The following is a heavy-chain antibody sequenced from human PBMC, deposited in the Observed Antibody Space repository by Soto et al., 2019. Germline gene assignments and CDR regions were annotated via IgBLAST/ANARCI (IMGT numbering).Heavy chain of an antibody. J-gene: IGHJ5*02. CDR2: IDHSGYT. CDR3: ARVRDWFDP. V-gene: IGHV4-34*01. Sequence: ETLSLTLAVYGGSFSGYYCNWIRQPPGKGLEWIVEIDHSGYTNYNPSLKSRVTISVDTSKNQFSLRLTSVTAADTAVYYCARVRDWFDPWGKGTLVTVSS. D-gene: IGHD3-3*01. CDR1: GGSFSGYY.